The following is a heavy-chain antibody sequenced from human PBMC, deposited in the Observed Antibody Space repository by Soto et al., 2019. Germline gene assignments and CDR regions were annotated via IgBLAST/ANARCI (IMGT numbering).Heavy chain of an antibody. D-gene: IGHD7-27*01. CDR2: ISASGANT. CDR1: GFTFSTYA. V-gene: IGHV3-23*01. Sequence: SLRLSCAGAGFTFSTYAMSWVRQAPGKGLEWVSAISASGANTFYAGSVKGRFTISRDNSMNTLYLQMNSLRADDTAVYYCALRKTGSYFDYWGQVTLFTVSS. CDR3: ALRKTGSYFDY. J-gene: IGHJ4*02.